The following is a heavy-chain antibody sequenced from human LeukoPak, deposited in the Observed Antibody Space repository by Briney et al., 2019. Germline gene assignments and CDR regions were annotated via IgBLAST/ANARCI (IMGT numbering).Heavy chain of an antibody. CDR2: INHSGST. D-gene: IGHD4-17*01. J-gene: IGHJ3*02. V-gene: IGHV4-34*01. CDR1: GGSFSGYY. CDR3: ARGWRLRRAFDI. Sequence: KPSETLSLTCAVYGGSFSGYYWSWIRQPPGKGLEWIGEINHSGSTNYNPSLKSRVTISVDTSKNQFSLKLSSVTAADTAVYYCARGWRLRRAFDIWGQGTMVTVSS.